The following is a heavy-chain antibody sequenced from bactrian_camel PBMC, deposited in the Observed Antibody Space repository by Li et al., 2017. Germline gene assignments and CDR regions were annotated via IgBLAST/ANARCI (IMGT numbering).Heavy chain of an antibody. Sequence: HVQLVESGGGSAQAGGSLRLSCVYSGYTYSAYSMGWFRQAAGKEREGVAGIISGTSPGYADSVKGRFTFSQGYNLQMNGLNPEDTAMYYCATFSAPLSISRCPLTPDDYVAWGQGTQVTVS. CDR1: GYTYSAYS. J-gene: IGHJ4*01. V-gene: IGHV3S53*01. CDR3: ATFSAPLSISRCPLTPDDYVA. CDR2: IISGTSP. D-gene: IGHD3*01.